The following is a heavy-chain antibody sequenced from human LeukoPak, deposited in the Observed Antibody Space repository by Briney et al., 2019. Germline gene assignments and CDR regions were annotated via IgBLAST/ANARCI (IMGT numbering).Heavy chain of an antibody. J-gene: IGHJ4*02. Sequence: ASVRVSCKASGYTFTSYGVSWVRQAPGQGLEWMGWISGSNGNTNNAQKVQGRVTMTTDTSTSTAYMELRSLRSDDTAVYYCARYPLSYSSNWHYYFDYWGQGTLLTVSS. V-gene: IGHV1-18*01. CDR3: ARYPLSYSSNWHYYFDY. CDR1: GYTFTSYG. D-gene: IGHD6-13*01. CDR2: ISGSNGNT.